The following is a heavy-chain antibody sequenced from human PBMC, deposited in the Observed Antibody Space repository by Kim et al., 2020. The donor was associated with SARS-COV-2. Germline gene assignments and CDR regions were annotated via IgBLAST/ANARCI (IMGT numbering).Heavy chain of an antibody. V-gene: IGHV3-9*01. D-gene: IGHD6-19*01. CDR2: ISWSSGSI. CDR3: AKDKGRGYSYGSYSSGWYWGYYSGMDV. CDR1: GFTFDDYA. Sequence: SLRLSCAASGFTFDDYAMHWVRQAPGKGLEWVSGISWSSGSIGYADSVKGRFTISRDNAKNSLYLQMNSLRAEDTALYYCAKDKGRGYSYGSYSSGWYWGYYSGMDVWGQGTTVTVSS. J-gene: IGHJ6*02.